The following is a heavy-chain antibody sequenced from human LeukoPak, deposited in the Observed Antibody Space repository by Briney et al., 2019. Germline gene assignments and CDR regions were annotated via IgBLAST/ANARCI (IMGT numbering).Heavy chain of an antibody. CDR2: IYPGDSDT. D-gene: IGHD2-2*01. V-gene: IGHV5-51*01. Sequence: GESLKISCKGSGYTFTSYWIGWVRQMPGKGLEWMGIIYPGDSDTRYSPSFQGHVTISADKSISTAYLQWSSLEASDTAMYYCARHNRDASQQTRNLDYWGQGTLVTVSS. CDR1: GYTFTSYW. J-gene: IGHJ4*02. CDR3: ARHNRDASQQTRNLDY.